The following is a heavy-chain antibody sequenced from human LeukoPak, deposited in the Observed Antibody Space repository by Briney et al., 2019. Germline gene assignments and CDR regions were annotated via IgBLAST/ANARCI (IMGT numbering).Heavy chain of an antibody. CDR2: ISSSSSYI. J-gene: IGHJ4*02. Sequence: PGGSLRLSCAASGFTFSSYSMNWVRQAPGKGLEWVSSISSSSSYIFYADSVKGRFTISRDNAKNSLYLQMNSLRAEDTAVYYCASHYYDSSGYYQPAFDYWGQGTLVTVSS. V-gene: IGHV3-21*01. CDR1: GFTFSSYS. CDR3: ASHYYDSSGYYQPAFDY. D-gene: IGHD3-22*01.